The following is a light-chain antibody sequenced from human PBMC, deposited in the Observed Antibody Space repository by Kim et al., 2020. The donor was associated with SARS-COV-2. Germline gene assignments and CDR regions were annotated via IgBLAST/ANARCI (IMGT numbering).Light chain of an antibody. Sequence: DIRMTQSPSSVSASVGERVTITCRASQGISTWVAWYQQKAGKAPSLLIYAASTLHTGVPSRFNGSGSGTDFALTISSLQPEDFAAYYCQQTNSLPLSFGGGTKVDIK. V-gene: IGKV1-12*01. CDR2: AAS. CDR1: QGISTW. CDR3: QQTNSLPLS. J-gene: IGKJ4*01.